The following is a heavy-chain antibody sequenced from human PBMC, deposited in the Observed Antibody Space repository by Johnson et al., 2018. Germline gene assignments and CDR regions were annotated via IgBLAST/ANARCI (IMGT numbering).Heavy chain of an antibody. Sequence: VQLVESGGGLVQPGGSLRLSCAASGFTFSSYWMHWVRQAPGKGLVWVSRIRSDGSITTYADSVNGRFTISRDNSKNTVYVQINSLRAEDTAVYYCAKGSGSAHYYMDVWGKGTTVTVSS. CDR3: AKGSGSAHYYMDV. V-gene: IGHV3-74*02. J-gene: IGHJ6*03. CDR2: IRSDGSIT. CDR1: GFTFSSYW.